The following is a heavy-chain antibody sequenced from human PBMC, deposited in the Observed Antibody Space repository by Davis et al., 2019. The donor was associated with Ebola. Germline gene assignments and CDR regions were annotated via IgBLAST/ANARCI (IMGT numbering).Heavy chain of an antibody. V-gene: IGHV1-18*01. J-gene: IGHJ4*02. D-gene: IGHD2/OR15-2a*01. CDR3: ARDTLGRELFDY. Sequence: KFQGRVTMTTDTSTSKAYMELRSLRSDDTALYYCARDTLGRELFDYWGQGTLVTVSS.